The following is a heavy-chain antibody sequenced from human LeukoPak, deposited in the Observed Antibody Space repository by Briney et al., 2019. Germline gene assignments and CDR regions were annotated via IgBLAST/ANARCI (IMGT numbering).Heavy chain of an antibody. Sequence: SLRLSCTASGFTFGDYAMNWVRQAPGKGLEWVGFIRSKAYGGTTEYAASVRGRFTISRDDSKSIAYLQMNSLKTEDTAVYYCTRVGLPAAIPFDYWGQGTLVTVSS. CDR2: IRSKAYGGTT. D-gene: IGHD2-2*01. CDR1: GFTFGDYA. CDR3: TRVGLPAAIPFDY. V-gene: IGHV3-49*04. J-gene: IGHJ4*02.